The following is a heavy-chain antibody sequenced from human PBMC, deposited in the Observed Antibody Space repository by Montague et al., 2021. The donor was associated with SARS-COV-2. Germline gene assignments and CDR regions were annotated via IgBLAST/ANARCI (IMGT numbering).Heavy chain of an antibody. J-gene: IGHJ4*02. CDR1: GFTFDDYT. Sequence: SLRLSCAASGFTFDDYTMHWVRQAPGKGLECVSLISWDGGSTYYADSVKGRFTISRDNSKNSLYLQMNSLRTEDTALYYCAKDLILGSGTRFDYWGQGTLVTVSS. CDR3: AKDLILGSGTRFDY. D-gene: IGHD6-13*01. CDR2: ISWDGGST. V-gene: IGHV3-43*01.